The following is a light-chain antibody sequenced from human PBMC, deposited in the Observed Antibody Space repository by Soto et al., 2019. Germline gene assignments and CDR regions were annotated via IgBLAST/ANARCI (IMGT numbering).Light chain of an antibody. J-gene: IGKJ1*01. CDR2: GAS. CDR3: QQYLSSTRT. V-gene: IGKV3-20*01. CDR1: QSINSWF. Sequence: VLTQSPGTLSLSPGERATLSCRASQSINSWFLAWYQQTPGRAPRLLIYGASNRAAGIPDRFSGSGSGPDFTLRMSRLEPEDFEVYYCQQYLSSTRTFGKGTKVDIK.